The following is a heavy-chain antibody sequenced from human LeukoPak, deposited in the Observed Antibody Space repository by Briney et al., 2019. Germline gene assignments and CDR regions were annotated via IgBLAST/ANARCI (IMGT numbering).Heavy chain of an antibody. V-gene: IGHV3-7*01. CDR3: AREAYDDFWSGSWRSYYYMDV. Sequence: PGGSLRLSCAASGFTFRSSYMSWVRQAPGKGLEWVANIKQDGSEKYYVDSVKGRFTISRDNAKNSLYLQMNSLRAEDTAVYYCAREAYDDFWSGSWRSYYYMDVWGKGPRSPSP. D-gene: IGHD3-3*01. CDR2: IKQDGSEK. CDR1: GFTFRSSY. J-gene: IGHJ6*03.